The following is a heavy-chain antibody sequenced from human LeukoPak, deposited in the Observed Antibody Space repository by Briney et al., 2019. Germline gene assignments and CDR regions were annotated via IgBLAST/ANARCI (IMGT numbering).Heavy chain of an antibody. CDR2: INPAGTET. Sequence: GGSLRLSCAASGFSFSAYWMTWVRQAPGTGLEWVANINPAGTETYYVDPVKGRFTISRDNAKNLLFLQMNSLRAEDTAVYYCARFGYVAAVDLWGQGTLVTVSS. CDR1: GFSFSAYW. J-gene: IGHJ4*02. D-gene: IGHD2-15*01. CDR3: ARFGYVAAVDL. V-gene: IGHV3-7*01.